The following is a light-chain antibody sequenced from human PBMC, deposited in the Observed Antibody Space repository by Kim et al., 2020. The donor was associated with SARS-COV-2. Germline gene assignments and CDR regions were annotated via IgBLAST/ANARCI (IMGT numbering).Light chain of an antibody. V-gene: IGKV3-11*01. Sequence: EIVLTQSPATLSLSPGERATLSCRASQSVSSYLAWYQQKPGQAPRLLIYDASNRATGIPARFSGSGSGTDFTLTISSLEPEDFAVYCCQQHSNWPLTFGGGTKVDIK. CDR2: DAS. CDR1: QSVSSY. CDR3: QQHSNWPLT. J-gene: IGKJ4*01.